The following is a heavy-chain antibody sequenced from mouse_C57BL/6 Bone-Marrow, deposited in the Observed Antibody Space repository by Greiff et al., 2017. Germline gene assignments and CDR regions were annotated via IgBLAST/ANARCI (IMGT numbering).Heavy chain of an antibody. Sequence: VQLQQPGAELVRPGTSVKLSCKASGYTFTSYWMHWVKQRPGQGLEWIGVIDPSDSYTTYNQKFKGKATLTVDTSSSTAYMQLSSLTSEDSAVYYCARGANWDFDYWGQGTTLTVSS. D-gene: IGHD4-1*01. CDR2: IDPSDSYT. J-gene: IGHJ2*01. CDR1: GYTFTSYW. V-gene: IGHV1-59*01. CDR3: ARGANWDFDY.